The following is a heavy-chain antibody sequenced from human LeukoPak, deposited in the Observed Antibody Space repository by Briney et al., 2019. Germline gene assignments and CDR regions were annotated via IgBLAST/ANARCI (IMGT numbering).Heavy chain of an antibody. CDR2: IYPGDSDT. V-gene: IGHV5-51*01. CDR1: GYTFTSYW. D-gene: IGHD1-26*01. J-gene: IGHJ3*02. Sequence: GESLKISCEGSGYTFTSYWIGWVRQMPGKGLEWMGIIYPGDSDTRYSPSFQGQVTISADKSITTAYLQWSSLKASDTAMHYCARRRVGATPWDAFDIWGQGTMVTVSS. CDR3: ARRRVGATPWDAFDI.